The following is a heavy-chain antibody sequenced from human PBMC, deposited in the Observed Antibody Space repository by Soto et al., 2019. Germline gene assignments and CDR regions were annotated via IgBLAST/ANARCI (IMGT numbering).Heavy chain of an antibody. CDR3: ATDRGGSYPYYFDY. CDR2: FDPEDGET. J-gene: IGHJ4*02. V-gene: IGHV1-24*01. Sequence: GASVKVSCKVSGYTLTELAMHWVREAPGKGLEWMGGFDPEDGETIYAQKFQGRVTMTEDTSTDTAYMELGSLRSEDTAVYYCATDRGGSYPYYFDYWGQGTLVTVSS. D-gene: IGHD1-26*01. CDR1: GYTLTELA.